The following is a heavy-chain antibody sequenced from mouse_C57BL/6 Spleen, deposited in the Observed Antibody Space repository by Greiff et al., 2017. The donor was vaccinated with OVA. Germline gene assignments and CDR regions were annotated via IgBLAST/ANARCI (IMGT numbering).Heavy chain of an antibody. J-gene: IGHJ3*01. V-gene: IGHV5-4*01. CDR2: ISDGGSYT. CDR3: ARDDGYYGAY. Sequence: EVKVVESGGGLVKPGGSLKLSCAASGFTFSSYAMSWVRQTPEKRLEWVATISDGGSYTYYPDNVKGRFTISRDNAKNNLYLQMSHLKSEDTAMYYCARDDGYYGAYWGQGTLVTVSA. D-gene: IGHD2-3*01. CDR1: GFTFSSYA.